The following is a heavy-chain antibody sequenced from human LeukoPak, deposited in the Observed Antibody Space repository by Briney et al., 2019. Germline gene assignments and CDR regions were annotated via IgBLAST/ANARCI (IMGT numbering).Heavy chain of an antibody. D-gene: IGHD3-10*01. J-gene: IGHJ3*02. CDR1: GFTFSSYE. Sequence: PTGGSLRLSCAASGFTFSSYEMSWVRLAPGKGLEWVSYISSGASVIKYADSVKGRFTISKDNAKNSLYLQLNSPRAEDTAIYYCAREITDTPDAFDIWGQGTMVTVSS. V-gene: IGHV3-48*03. CDR3: AREITDTPDAFDI. CDR2: ISSGASVI.